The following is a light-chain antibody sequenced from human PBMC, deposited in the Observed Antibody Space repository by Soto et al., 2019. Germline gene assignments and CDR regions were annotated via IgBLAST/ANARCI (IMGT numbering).Light chain of an antibody. CDR3: QQYGSSPIT. V-gene: IGKV3-20*01. J-gene: IGKJ5*01. CDR2: GAS. CDR1: QSVTSSY. Sequence: EIVLTQSPGTLSLSPWERATRSCSASQSVTSSYLAWYQQKPGQAPRLLVYGASSRATGIPDRFGGSGSGTDFTLTISRLEPEDFVVYYCQQYGSSPITFGQGTRLEI.